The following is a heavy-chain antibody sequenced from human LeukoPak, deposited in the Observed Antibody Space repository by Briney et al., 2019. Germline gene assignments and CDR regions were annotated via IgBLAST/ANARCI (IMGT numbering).Heavy chain of an antibody. CDR3: ATYSGAHHKTFDD. V-gene: IGHV1-8*01. CDR2: MNPNNGNT. Sequence: ASVKVSCKASGYTFTSYDINWVRQATGQGLEWMGWMNPNNGNTGYAQKFQGRVTMTRSTAIRTAYMELSSLRIDDTAVYYCATYSGAHHKTFDDWGQGTLVTVSS. D-gene: IGHD1-26*01. J-gene: IGHJ4*02. CDR1: GYTFTSYD.